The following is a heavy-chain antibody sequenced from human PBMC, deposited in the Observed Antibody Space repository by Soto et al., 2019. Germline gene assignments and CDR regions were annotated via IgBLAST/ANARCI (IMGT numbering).Heavy chain of an antibody. Sequence: ASVKVSCKASGYTFTSYAMHWVRQAPGQRLEWMGWINAGNGNTKYSQKFQGRVTMTRDTSTSTVYMELSSLRSEDTAVYYCARDLDSTIFGVVPSFYYYYGMDVWGQGTTVTVSS. J-gene: IGHJ6*02. V-gene: IGHV1-3*01. CDR3: ARDLDSTIFGVVPSFYYYYGMDV. CDR2: INAGNGNT. D-gene: IGHD3-3*01. CDR1: GYTFTSYA.